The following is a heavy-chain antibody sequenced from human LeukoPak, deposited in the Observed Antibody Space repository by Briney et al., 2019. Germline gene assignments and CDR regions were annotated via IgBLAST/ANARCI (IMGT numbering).Heavy chain of an antibody. V-gene: IGHV3-30*03. CDR3: ARPDAFDI. CDR2: ISYDGSNK. CDR1: GFTFSSFG. J-gene: IGHJ3*02. Sequence: GGSLRLSCAASGFTFSSFGMNWVRQAPGKGLEWVAVISYDGSNKYYADSVKGRFTTSRDNSQNTLYLQMNSLRAEDTAVYYCARPDAFDIWGQGTMVTVSS.